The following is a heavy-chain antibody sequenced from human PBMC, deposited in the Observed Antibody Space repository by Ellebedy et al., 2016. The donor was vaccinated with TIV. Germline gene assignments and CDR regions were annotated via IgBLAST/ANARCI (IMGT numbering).Heavy chain of an antibody. CDR3: TIVKRWDSSRPYNWFDP. CDR2: IKSTVDGGTA. V-gene: IGHV3-15*01. J-gene: IGHJ5*02. Sequence: PGGSLRLSCAASGFTFSDAWMSWVRQAPGKGPECVARIKSTVDGGTAEYSASVKDRFTISRDDSQNTLYLQMNSPKTDDTAVYYCTIVKRWDSSRPYNWFDPWGQGTLVTVSS. CDR1: GFTFSDAW. D-gene: IGHD6-13*01.